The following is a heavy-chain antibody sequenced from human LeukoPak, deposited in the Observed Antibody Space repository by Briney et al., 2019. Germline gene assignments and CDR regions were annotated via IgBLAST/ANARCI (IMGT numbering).Heavy chain of an antibody. CDR3: ARVDGLSIAALNWFDP. Sequence: RPSETLSLTCTVSGGSISSHYWSWIRQPPGKGLEWIGYIYYSGSTNYNPSLKSRVTISVDTSKNQFSLKLSSVTAADTAVYYCARVDGLSIAALNWFDPWGQGTLVTVSS. CDR1: GGSISSHY. J-gene: IGHJ5*02. D-gene: IGHD6-6*01. V-gene: IGHV4-59*11. CDR2: IYYSGST.